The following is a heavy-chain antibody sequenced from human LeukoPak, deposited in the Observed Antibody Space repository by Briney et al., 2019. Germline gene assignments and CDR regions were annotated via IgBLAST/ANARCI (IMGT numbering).Heavy chain of an antibody. J-gene: IGHJ6*03. D-gene: IGHD1-26*01. CDR2: IYYSGST. CDR3: ARIRREPKDYYYYYMDV. Sequence: SETLSLTCTVSGGSISSSSYYWGWIRQPPGKGLEWIGSIYYSGSTYYNPSLKSRVTISVDTSKNQFSLKLSSVTAADTAVYYCARIRREPKDYYYYYMDVWGKGTTVTVSS. CDR1: GGSISSSSYY. V-gene: IGHV4-39*01.